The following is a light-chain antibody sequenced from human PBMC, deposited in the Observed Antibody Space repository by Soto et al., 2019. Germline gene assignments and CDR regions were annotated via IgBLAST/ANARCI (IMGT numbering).Light chain of an antibody. CDR2: GDN. CDR1: TSNIGAPYD. J-gene: IGLJ1*01. CDR3: QSYDISLHNYV. Sequence: VLTQPPSVSRAPGQRVSISCTGSTSNIGAPYDVHWYQHLPGTAPKLLIYGDNNRPSGVPDRFSGSKSGTSASLAITRLQAEDEADYYCQSYDISLHNYVFGTGTKGTVL. V-gene: IGLV1-40*01.